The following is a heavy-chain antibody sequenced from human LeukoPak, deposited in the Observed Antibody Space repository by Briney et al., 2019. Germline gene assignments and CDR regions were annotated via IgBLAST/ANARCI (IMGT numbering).Heavy chain of an antibody. Sequence: SETLSLTCTVSGGSISSYYWSWIRQPPGKGLEWIGYIYYSGSTNYNPSLKSRVTISVDTSKNQFSLKLSSVTAADTAVYYCARRYRVRRVIIGWFDPWGQGTLVTVSS. CDR3: ARRYRVRRVIIGWFDP. V-gene: IGHV4-59*12. CDR1: GGSISSYY. J-gene: IGHJ5*02. CDR2: IYYSGST. D-gene: IGHD3-10*01.